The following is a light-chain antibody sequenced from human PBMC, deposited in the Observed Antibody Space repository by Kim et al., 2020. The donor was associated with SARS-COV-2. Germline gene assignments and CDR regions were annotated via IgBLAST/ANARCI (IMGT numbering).Light chain of an antibody. Sequence: QSALTQPASVSASPGQSITISCTGTSSDVGSYNVVSWYQQYPGTAPKVMIYDVTKRPSGVSNRFSGSKSGNTASLTISGLQAEDEADYCCCSYAGSGTMVFGGGTKVTVL. V-gene: IGLV2-23*02. CDR3: CSYAGSGTMV. J-gene: IGLJ3*02. CDR2: DVT. CDR1: SSDVGSYNV.